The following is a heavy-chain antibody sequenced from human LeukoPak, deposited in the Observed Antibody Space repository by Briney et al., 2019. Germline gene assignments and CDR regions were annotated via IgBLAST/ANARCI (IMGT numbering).Heavy chain of an antibody. Sequence: GGSLRLSCAASGFTFSDYYMSWIRQAPGKGLEWVSFISSSSSYTNYADSVKGRFTISRDNAKNSLYLQMNSLRAEDTAVHYCAKRGAGATLDYWGQGALVTVSS. J-gene: IGHJ4*02. D-gene: IGHD4/OR15-4a*01. CDR1: GFTFSDYY. V-gene: IGHV3-11*06. CDR2: ISSSSSYT. CDR3: AKRGAGATLDY.